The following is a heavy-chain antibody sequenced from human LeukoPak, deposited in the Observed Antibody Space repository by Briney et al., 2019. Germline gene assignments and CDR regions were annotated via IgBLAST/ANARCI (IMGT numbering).Heavy chain of an antibody. D-gene: IGHD3-9*01. V-gene: IGHV3-21*01. CDR1: GFTFGDYA. CDR2: ISSSSSYI. J-gene: IGHJ4*02. CDR3: ARVGILRYFDWLSHEDY. Sequence: GGSLRLSCTASGFTFGDYAMNWVRQAPGKGLEWVSSISSSSSYIYYADSVKGRFTISRDNAKNSLYLQMNSLRAEDTAVYYCARVGILRYFDWLSHEDYWGQGTLVTVSS.